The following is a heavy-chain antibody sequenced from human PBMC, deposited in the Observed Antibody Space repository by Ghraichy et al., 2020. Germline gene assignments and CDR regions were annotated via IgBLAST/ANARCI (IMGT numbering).Heavy chain of an antibody. CDR1: GCSISSGYY. D-gene: IGHD6-13*01. Sequence: SETLSLTCSVSGCSISSGYYWGCIMQHPGKGLVGIGSINHNGSTNYNPPLMSRVTISVDTSKNQFSLKVRSVTAADTAVFYCARGEWQPADFDYWCQGTLVTVSS. CDR2: INHNGST. CDR3: ARGEWQPADFDY. J-gene: IGHJ4*02. V-gene: IGHV4-38-2*02.